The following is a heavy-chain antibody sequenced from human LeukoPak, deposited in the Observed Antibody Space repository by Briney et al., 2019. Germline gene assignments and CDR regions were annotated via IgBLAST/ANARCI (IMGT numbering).Heavy chain of an antibody. CDR1: GFTVSSNY. CDR2: TYSGGST. CDR3: ACQTYYYDSSGYPTTFFDY. Sequence: GGSLRLSCAASGFTVSSNYMSWVRQAPGKGLEWVSVTYSGGSTYYADSVKGRFTISRDNSKNTLYLQMNSLRAEDTAVYYCACQTYYYDSSGYPTTFFDYWGQGTLVTVSS. D-gene: IGHD3-22*01. J-gene: IGHJ4*02. V-gene: IGHV3-66*04.